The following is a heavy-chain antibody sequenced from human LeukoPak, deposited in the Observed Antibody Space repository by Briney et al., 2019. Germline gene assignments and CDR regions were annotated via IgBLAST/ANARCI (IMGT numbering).Heavy chain of an antibody. CDR2: IYTSGST. CDR1: GGSISSYY. J-gene: IGHJ4*02. V-gene: IGHV4-4*07. D-gene: IGHD1-26*01. CDR3: ARGSGSYSLYYFDY. Sequence: SETLSLTCTVSGGSISSYYWSWIRQPAGKGLEWIGRIYTSGSTNYNPSLKSRVTMSVDTSKNQFSLKLSSVTAADTAVYYCARGSGSYSLYYFDYWGQGTLVTVSS.